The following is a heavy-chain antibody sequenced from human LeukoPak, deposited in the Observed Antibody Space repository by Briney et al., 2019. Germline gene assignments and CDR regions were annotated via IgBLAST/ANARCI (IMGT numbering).Heavy chain of an antibody. J-gene: IGHJ6*03. CDR2: IIPILGIA. V-gene: IGHV1-69*02. CDR1: GGTFSSYT. CDR3: ARVHGGGAHSMDG. Sequence: SVKVSCKASGGTFSSYTISWVRQAPGQGLEWMGRIIPILGIANYAQKFQGRVTITADKSTSTAYMELSSLRSEDTAVYYCARVHGGGAHSMDGWGKGTTVTVSS. D-gene: IGHD3-10*01.